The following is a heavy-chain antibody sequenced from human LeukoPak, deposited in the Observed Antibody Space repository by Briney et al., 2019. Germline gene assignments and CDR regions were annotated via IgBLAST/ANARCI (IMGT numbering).Heavy chain of an antibody. CDR1: GFTFSSYG. V-gene: IGHV3-53*01. CDR3: ARDRVGDTDY. D-gene: IGHD1-26*01. CDR2: IYSGGST. Sequence: GGSLRLSCAASGFTFSSYGMSWVRQAPGKGLEWVSVIYSGGSTYYADSVKGRFTISRDNSKNTLYLQMNSLRAEDTPVYYCARDRVGDTDYWGQGTLVTGSS. J-gene: IGHJ4*02.